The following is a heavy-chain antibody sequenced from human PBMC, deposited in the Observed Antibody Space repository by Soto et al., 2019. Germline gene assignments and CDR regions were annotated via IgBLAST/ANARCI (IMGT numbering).Heavy chain of an antibody. J-gene: IGHJ4*02. Sequence: QITLKESGPTLAKPTQTRTLTCTFSGFSLSTSGVGVGWIRQPPGKALEWLALIYWDDDKRYSPSLKSRLTITKDTSKNQVVLTMTNMDPVDTATYYCAHSLIPNWGSRGAFDYWGQGTLVTVSS. D-gene: IGHD7-27*01. CDR1: GFSLSTSGVG. V-gene: IGHV2-5*02. CDR3: AHSLIPNWGSRGAFDY. CDR2: IYWDDDK.